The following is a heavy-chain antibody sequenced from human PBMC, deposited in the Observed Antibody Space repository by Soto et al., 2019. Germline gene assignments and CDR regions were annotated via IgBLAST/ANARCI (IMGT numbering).Heavy chain of an antibody. J-gene: IGHJ3*01. D-gene: IGHD6-6*01. CDR2: IYRSGTA. Sequence: SETLSLTCSVSGGSISAFYWNWLRQPAGKGLEWIGRIYRSGTATYNPSLKSRITMSIDTSKSQFSLKLTSVTAADTAVYYCARSPSTSRIGSFDFWGLGTMLTVSS. V-gene: IGHV4-4*07. CDR3: ARSPSTSRIGSFDF. CDR1: GGSISAFY.